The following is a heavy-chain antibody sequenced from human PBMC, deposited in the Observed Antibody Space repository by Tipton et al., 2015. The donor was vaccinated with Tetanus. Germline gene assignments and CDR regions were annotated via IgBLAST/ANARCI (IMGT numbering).Heavy chain of an antibody. CDR2: ISVSGTT. CDR3: ASPVRAHLYAFDY. CDR1: GGSISSGG. Sequence: LSLTCAVSGGSISSGGFYWTWVRKAPGKGLDWVSSISVSGTTYNADSVKGRFTISRDNSLNTLYLQMNRLRAEDTGIYYCASPVRAHLYAFDYWGHESLVTVSS. D-gene: IGHD2-2*02. J-gene: IGHJ4*01. V-gene: IGHV3-23*01.